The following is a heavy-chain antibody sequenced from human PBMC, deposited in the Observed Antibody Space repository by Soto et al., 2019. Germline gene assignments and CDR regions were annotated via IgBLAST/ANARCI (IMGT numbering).Heavy chain of an antibody. V-gene: IGHV4-59*01. CDR3: ATLGIAAAGLHYYYYMDV. Sequence: SETLSLTCTVSGGSISSYYWSWIRQPPGKGLEWIGYIYYSGSTNYNPSLKSRVTISVDTSKNQFSLKLSSVTAADTAVYYCATLGIAAAGLHYYYYMDVWGKGTTVTVSS. CDR2: IYYSGST. J-gene: IGHJ6*03. D-gene: IGHD6-13*01. CDR1: GGSISSYY.